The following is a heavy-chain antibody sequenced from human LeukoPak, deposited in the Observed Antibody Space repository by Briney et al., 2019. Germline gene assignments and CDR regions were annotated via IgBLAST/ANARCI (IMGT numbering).Heavy chain of an antibody. Sequence: KPSETLSLTCTVSGGSISSSSYYWGWIRQPPGKGLEWIGSIYYSGSTYYNPSLKSRVTISVDTSKNQFSLKLSSVTAADTAVYYCARHPYYDFWSGYLGYYFDYWGQGTLVTVPS. CDR3: ARHPYYDFWSGYLGYYFDY. CDR2: IYYSGST. V-gene: IGHV4-39*01. J-gene: IGHJ4*02. CDR1: GGSISSSSYY. D-gene: IGHD3-3*01.